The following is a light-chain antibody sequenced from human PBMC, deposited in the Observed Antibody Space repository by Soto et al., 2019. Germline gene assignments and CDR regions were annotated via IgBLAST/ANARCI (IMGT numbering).Light chain of an antibody. CDR1: SSDVGGYNY. J-gene: IGLJ3*02. CDR2: DVT. Sequence: QSALTLPASVSGSPGQSITIFFTGTSSDVGGYNYVSWYQQRPGKPPKLMIYDVTNRPSGVSNRFSGSKSGSTASLTIAGLQAEDEGDYYCSPYTNRNTVVFGGGTNVTVL. CDR3: SPYTNRNTVV. V-gene: IGLV2-14*03.